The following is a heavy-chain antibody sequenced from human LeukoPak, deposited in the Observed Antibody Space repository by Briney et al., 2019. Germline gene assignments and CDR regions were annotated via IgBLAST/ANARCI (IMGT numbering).Heavy chain of an antibody. CDR2: IIPIFGTA. Sequence: GASVKVSCKASGGTFSSYAISWVRQAPGQGLEWMGGIIPIFGTANYAQKFQGRVTITTDESTSTAYMELSSLRSEDTAVYYCARGRSSSWYQTHYYYMDVWGKGTTVTVSS. V-gene: IGHV1-69*05. J-gene: IGHJ6*03. D-gene: IGHD6-13*01. CDR1: GGTFSSYA. CDR3: ARGRSSSWYQTHYYYMDV.